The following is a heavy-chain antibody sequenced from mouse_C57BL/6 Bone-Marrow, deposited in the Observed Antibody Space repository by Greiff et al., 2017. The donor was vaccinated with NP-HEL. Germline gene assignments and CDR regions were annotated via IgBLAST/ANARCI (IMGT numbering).Heavy chain of an antibody. J-gene: IGHJ3*01. D-gene: IGHD2-2*01. CDR2: IDPSDSYT. CDR1: GYTFTSYW. CDR3: ARGSTMVKWFAY. V-gene: IGHV1-59*01. Sequence: VQLQQSGAELVRPGTSVKLSCKASGYTFTSYWMHWVKQRPGQGLEWIGVIDPSDSYTNYNQKFKGKATLTVDTSSSTAYMQLSSLTAEDSAVYYCARGSTMVKWFAYWGQGTLVTVSA.